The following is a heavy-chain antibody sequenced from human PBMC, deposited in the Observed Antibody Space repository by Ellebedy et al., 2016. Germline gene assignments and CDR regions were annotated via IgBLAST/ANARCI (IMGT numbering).Heavy chain of an antibody. CDR2: IIPIFGTA. D-gene: IGHD4-23*01. CDR1: GGTFSSYA. CDR3: ARDPGNDGVY. V-gene: IGHV1-69*05. Sequence: ASVKVFCKASGGTFSSYAISWVRQAPGQGLEWMGGIIPIFGTANYAQKFQGRVTISRDTSASTVYMEMSSLRSEDTAVYYCARDPGNDGVYWGQGTLVTVSS. J-gene: IGHJ4*02.